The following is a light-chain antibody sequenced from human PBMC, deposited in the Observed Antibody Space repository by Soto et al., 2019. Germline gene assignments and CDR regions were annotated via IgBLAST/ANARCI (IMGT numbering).Light chain of an antibody. V-gene: IGLV2-14*01. CDR2: GVH. CDR3: TAFSSNGVYH. CDR1: SNDIGTYDY. Sequence: QSVLTQPISVSGSPGQSITISCTGNSNDIGTYDYVFWYQQHPGKAPRLLIHGVHNRSPGISGRFSASKPGLTASLTISGLQAEDEADYYCTAFSSNGVYHFGRGTKDTV. J-gene: IGLJ1*01.